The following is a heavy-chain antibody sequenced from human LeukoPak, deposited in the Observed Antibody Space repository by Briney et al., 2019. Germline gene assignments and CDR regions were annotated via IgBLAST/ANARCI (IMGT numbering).Heavy chain of an antibody. CDR3: ARVGYYDFWSGYYPSYFDY. Sequence: PGGSLRLSCAASGFTFSSYWMHWVRQAPGKGLVWVSRINSDGSSTSYADSVKGRSTISRDNAKNTLYLQMNSLRAEDTAVYYCARVGYYDFWSGYYPSYFDYWGQGTLVTVSS. J-gene: IGHJ4*02. V-gene: IGHV3-74*01. CDR1: GFTFSSYW. D-gene: IGHD3-3*01. CDR2: INSDGSST.